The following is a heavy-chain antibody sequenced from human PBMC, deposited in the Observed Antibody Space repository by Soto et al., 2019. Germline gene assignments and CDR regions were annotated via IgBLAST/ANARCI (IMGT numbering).Heavy chain of an antibody. V-gene: IGHV4-31*03. CDR3: ARASIGYSYAKVQFDY. J-gene: IGHJ4*02. D-gene: IGHD5-18*01. Sequence: SETLSLTCTVSGGSISSGGYYWSWIRQHPGKGLEWIGYIYYSGSTYYNPSLKSRVTISVDTSKNQFSLKLSSVTAADTAVYYCARASIGYSYAKVQFDYWGQGTLVTVSS. CDR2: IYYSGST. CDR1: GGSISSGGYY.